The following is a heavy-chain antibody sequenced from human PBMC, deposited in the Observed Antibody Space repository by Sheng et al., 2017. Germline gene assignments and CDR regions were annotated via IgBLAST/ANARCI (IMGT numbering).Heavy chain of an antibody. CDR1: GFTFSSYE. D-gene: IGHD1-26*01. CDR3: ARDGESYLSYYYYGMDV. J-gene: IGHJ6*02. CDR2: ISSSGSTI. V-gene: IGHV3-48*03. Sequence: EVQLVESGGGLVQPGGSLRLSCAASGFTFSSYEMNWVRQAPGKGLEWVSYISSSGSTIYYADSVKGRFTISRDNAKNSLYLQMNSLRAEDTAVYYCARDGESYLSYYYYGMDVWGQGTTVTVSS.